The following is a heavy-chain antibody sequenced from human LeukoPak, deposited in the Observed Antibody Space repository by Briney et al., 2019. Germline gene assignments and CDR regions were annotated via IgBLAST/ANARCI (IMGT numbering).Heavy chain of an antibody. D-gene: IGHD6-13*01. CDR1: GGSISSGSYY. J-gene: IGHJ4*02. CDR3: AREDSSSWYCYFDY. V-gene: IGHV4-61*02. CDR2: IYTSGST. Sequence: SQTLSLTCTVSGGSISSGSYYWSWIRQPAGKGLEWIGRIYTSGSTNYNPSLKSRVTISVDTSKNQFSLKLSSVTAADTAVYYCAREDSSSWYCYFDYWGQGTLVTVSS.